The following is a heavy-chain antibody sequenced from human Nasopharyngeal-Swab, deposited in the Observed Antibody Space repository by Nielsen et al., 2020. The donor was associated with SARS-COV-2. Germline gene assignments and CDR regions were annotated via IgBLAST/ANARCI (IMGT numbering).Heavy chain of an antibody. J-gene: IGHJ6*02. CDR1: GCTFSSYP. V-gene: IGHV3-23*01. CDR3: AKGFNYDVWRWEGGYYDMDV. D-gene: IGHD3-3*01. Sequence: GESPNTPCAAPGCTFSSYPMSWVRQAPGKGLEWVSAISGSGGSTYYADSVKGRFTISRDNSKNTLYLQMNSLRAEDTAVYYCAKGFNYDVWRWEGGYYDMDVWGQGTTVTVSS. CDR2: ISGSGGST.